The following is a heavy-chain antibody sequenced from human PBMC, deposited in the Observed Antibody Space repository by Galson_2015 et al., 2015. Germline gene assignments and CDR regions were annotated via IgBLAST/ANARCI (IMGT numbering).Heavy chain of an antibody. D-gene: IGHD3-3*01. V-gene: IGHV4-39*01. CDR3: ARHGNDFWSDTPQWFDP. J-gene: IGHJ5*02. CDR2: IYYSGGS. CDR1: GDSISSSSYY. Sequence: SETLSLTCTVSGDSISSSSYYWGWIRQPPGKGLEWIGSIYYSGGSHYNPSLKSRVTISVDTSKNQFSLKLDSVTAADTAVYYCARHGNDFWSDTPQWFDPWGQGTLVTVSS.